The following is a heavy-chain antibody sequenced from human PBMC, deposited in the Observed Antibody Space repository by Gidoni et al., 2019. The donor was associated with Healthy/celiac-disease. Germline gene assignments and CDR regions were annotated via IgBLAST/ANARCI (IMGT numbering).Heavy chain of an antibody. CDR1: GFTFSSYS. Sequence: EVQLVESGGGLVKPGGSLRRSCAASGFTFSSYSMNWVRQAPGKGLEWVSSISSSSSYIYYADSVKGRFTISRDNAKTSLYLQMNSLRAEDTAVYYCARDGSRTYTQLWFGELCEFDYWGQGTLVTVSS. V-gene: IGHV3-21*01. CDR3: ARDGSRTYTQLWFGELCEFDY. CDR2: ISSSSSYI. D-gene: IGHD3-10*01. J-gene: IGHJ4*02.